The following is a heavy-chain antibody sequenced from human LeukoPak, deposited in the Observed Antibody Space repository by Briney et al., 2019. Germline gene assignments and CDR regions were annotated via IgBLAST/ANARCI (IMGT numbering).Heavy chain of an antibody. J-gene: IGHJ4*02. Sequence: PSQTLSLTCTVSGGSISSGSYYWSWIRQPAGKGLEWIGRIYTSGSTNYNPSLKSRVTISVDTSKNQFSLKLSSVTAAGTAVDYRAKDNRIAAAVDYWGQGTLVIVSS. D-gene: IGHD6-13*01. CDR3: AKDNRIAAAVDY. CDR1: GGSISSGSYY. V-gene: IGHV4-61*02. CDR2: IYTSGST.